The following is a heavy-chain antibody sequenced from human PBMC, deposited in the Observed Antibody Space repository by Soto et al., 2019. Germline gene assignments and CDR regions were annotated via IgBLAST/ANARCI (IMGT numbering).Heavy chain of an antibody. V-gene: IGHV4-31*03. CDR1: GGSISSGGYY. CDR2: IYYSGST. J-gene: IGHJ4*02. CDR3: AREHQGDILTENYFDC. Sequence: PSETLSLTCTVSGGSISSGGYYWSWIRQHPGKGLEWIGYIYYSGSTYYNPSLKSRVTISVDTSKNQFSLKLSSVTAADTAVYYCAREHQGDILTENYFDCWGQGTLVTVSS. D-gene: IGHD3-9*01.